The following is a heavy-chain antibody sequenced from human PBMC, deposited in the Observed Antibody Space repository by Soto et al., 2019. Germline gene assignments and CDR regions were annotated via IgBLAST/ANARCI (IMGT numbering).Heavy chain of an antibody. Sequence: EVHLVESGGGLVQPGGSLRLSCAASGFTFSLYSMSWVRQAPGKGLEWVSYISRSSTGIHYADSVKGRFTISRDDVTNSMHLQMNSLRDGDTSVYYCARAVTWGLDVWGQGATVSISS. CDR3: ARAVTWGLDV. D-gene: IGHD3-10*01. CDR1: GFTFSLYS. CDR2: ISRSSTGI. J-gene: IGHJ6*01. V-gene: IGHV3-48*02.